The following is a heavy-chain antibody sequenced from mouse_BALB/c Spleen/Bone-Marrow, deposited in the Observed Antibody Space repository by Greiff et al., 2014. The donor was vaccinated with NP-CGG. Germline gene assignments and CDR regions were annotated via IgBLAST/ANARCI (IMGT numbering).Heavy chain of an antibody. CDR3: TKRCLLHGFYAMDY. V-gene: IGHV1-5*01. J-gene: IGHJ4*01. D-gene: IGHD1-1*01. Sequence: EVQLQQSGTVLARPGASVKMSCKASGYSFTSYWMHWVKQRPGQGLEWIGAIYPGNSDTSYNQKFKGKAKLTAVTSASTAYMELSSLTNEDSAVYYCTKRCLLHGFYAMDYWGQGTSVTVSS. CDR1: GYSFTSYW. CDR2: IYPGNSDT.